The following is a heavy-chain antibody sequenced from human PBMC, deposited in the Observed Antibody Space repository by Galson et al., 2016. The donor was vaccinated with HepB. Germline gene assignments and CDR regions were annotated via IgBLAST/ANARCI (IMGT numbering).Heavy chain of an antibody. CDR3: ARGLRYGLDFHVYSYMDV. CDR1: GGTFNNYA. D-gene: IGHD2/OR15-2a*01. Sequence: QSGAEVTKPGSSVKVSCKASGGTFNNYAISWVRQAPGQGLEWMGGIIPIFNTPNYAHKFQGRVTIAADKFTSTAYMELSRLRSEDTAVYYCARGLRYGLDFHVYSYMDVWGEGTTVTVSS. V-gene: IGHV1-69*06. J-gene: IGHJ6*03. CDR2: IIPIFNTP.